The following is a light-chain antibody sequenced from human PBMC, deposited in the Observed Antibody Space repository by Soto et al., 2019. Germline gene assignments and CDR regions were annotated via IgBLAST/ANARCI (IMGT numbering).Light chain of an antibody. Sequence: AIRMVQSPPSLSASTGDRVTITCQASEGISSYLAGYQQKPGKAAKLLIYAATTLQSGVPSRFSGSGSGTNFTLTISCLQSEDFATYYCQQYYSYPWTFGQGTRWIS. J-gene: IGKJ1*01. CDR3: QQYYSYPWT. CDR2: AAT. V-gene: IGKV1-8*01. CDR1: EGISSY.